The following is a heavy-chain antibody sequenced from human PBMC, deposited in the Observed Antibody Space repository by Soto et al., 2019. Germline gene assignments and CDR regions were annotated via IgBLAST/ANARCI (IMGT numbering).Heavy chain of an antibody. CDR1: GFTFSSYA. CDR2: ISGSGGT. D-gene: IGHD2-2*01. J-gene: IGHJ3*02. CDR3: AKAPSTLVNPGDAFDI. V-gene: IGHV3-23*01. Sequence: EVQLLESGGGLVQPGGSLRLSCAASGFTFSSYAMSWVRQAPGKGLEWVSAISGSGGTYYADSVKGRFTISRDNSKNTLYLQMNSLRAEDTAVYYCAKAPSTLVNPGDAFDIWGQGTMVTVSS.